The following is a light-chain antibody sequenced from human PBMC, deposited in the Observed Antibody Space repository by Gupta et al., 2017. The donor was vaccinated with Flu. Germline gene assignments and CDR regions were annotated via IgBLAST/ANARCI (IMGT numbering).Light chain of an antibody. Sequence: SVLPQPPSVSGAPGPRVTLSCPGSRSNNGADYDVQWYQQLPGTVPKLLIYGNKNRPSGVPDRFSGSKSGTSASLAITGLQAGDEADYYCQSFDFSLGAWVFGGGTKLTVL. CDR2: GNK. CDR3: QSFDFSLGAWV. CDR1: RSNNGADYD. V-gene: IGLV1-40*01. J-gene: IGLJ3*02.